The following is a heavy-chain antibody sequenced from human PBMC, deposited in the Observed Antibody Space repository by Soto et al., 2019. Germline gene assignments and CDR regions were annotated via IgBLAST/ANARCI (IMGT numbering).Heavy chain of an antibody. V-gene: IGHV3-33*01. CDR1: GFTFSSYG. CDR2: IWYDGSNK. J-gene: IGHJ6*02. D-gene: IGHD3-9*01. CDR3: ARDPERSGYDILTGYYWSYYYYGMDV. Sequence: GGSLRLSCAASGFTFSSYGMHWVRQAPGKGLEWVAVIWYDGSNKYYADSVKGRFTISRDNSKNTLYLQMNSLRAEDTAVYYCARDPERSGYDILTGYYWSYYYYGMDVWGPGTTVTVSS.